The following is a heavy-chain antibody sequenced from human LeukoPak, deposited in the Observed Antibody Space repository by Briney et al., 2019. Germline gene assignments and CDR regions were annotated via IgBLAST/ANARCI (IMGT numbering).Heavy chain of an antibody. D-gene: IGHD6-13*01. CDR1: GGSIRNYY. V-gene: IGHV4-59*01. CDR3: ARDSSSWLHDAFDI. Sequence: SETLSLTCSVSGGSIRNYYWSWIRQPPGKGLEWIGYVYNSANTNYNPSLKSRVTISVDTSKNQFSLKLSSVTAADAAVYYCARDSSSWLHDAFDIWGQGTMVTVSS. J-gene: IGHJ3*02. CDR2: VYNSANT.